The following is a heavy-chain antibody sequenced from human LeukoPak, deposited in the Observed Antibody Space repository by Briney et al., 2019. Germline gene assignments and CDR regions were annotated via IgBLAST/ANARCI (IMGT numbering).Heavy chain of an antibody. CDR3: ARGERPYYYDSSGYYYVFFDY. J-gene: IGHJ4*02. CDR1: GYIFTSYF. D-gene: IGHD3-22*01. V-gene: IGHV1-69*06. CDR2: IIPIFGTA. Sequence: GASVKVSCKASGYIFTSYFMHWVRQAPGQGLEWMGGIIPIFGTANYAQKFQGRVTITADKSTSTAYMELSSLRSEDTAVYYCARGERPYYYDSSGYYYVFFDYWGQGTLVTVSS.